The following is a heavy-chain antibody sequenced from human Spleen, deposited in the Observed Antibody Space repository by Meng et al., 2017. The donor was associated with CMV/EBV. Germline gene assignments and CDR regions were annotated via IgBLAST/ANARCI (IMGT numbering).Heavy chain of an antibody. V-gene: IGHV3-9*01. CDR1: GFTFDDFA. Sequence: SLKISCTSSGFTFDDFAMHWVRQTPGEGLEWVSGISGNTGFIGYADSVKGRFTISRDNAKKTLSLEMNSLRAEDTAVYYCARDTDAMDVWGQGTTVTVSS. J-gene: IGHJ6*02. CDR2: ISGNTGFI. CDR3: ARDTDAMDV.